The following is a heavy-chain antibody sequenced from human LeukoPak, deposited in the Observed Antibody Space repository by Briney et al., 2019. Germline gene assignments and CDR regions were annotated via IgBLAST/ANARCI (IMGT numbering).Heavy chain of an antibody. J-gene: IGHJ3*02. CDR2: ISDDSNYI. V-gene: IGHV3-21*01. CDR1: GFTFSSYS. CDR3: TTSPSRSPFHI. Sequence: GGSLRLSCADSGFTFSSYSMHWVRQAPGEGLQWVSSISDDSNYIFYADSVKGRFTISRDNAKNSLFLQMNSLRAEDAALYYCTTSPSRSPFHIWGQGTMVTVSS.